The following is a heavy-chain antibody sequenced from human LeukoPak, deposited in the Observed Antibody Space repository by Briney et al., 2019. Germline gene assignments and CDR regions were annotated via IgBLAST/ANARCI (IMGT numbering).Heavy chain of an antibody. D-gene: IGHD6-13*01. CDR3: ARITPAGRQLDY. CDR2: IDWDDDK. Sequence: SGPTLVNPTQTLTLTCTFSGFSLSTSGMCVSWIRQPPGKALQWLARIDWDDDKYYSTSLKTRLTISKDTSKNQVVLTMTNMDPVDTATYYCARITPAGRQLDYWGQGTLVTVSS. CDR1: GFSLSTSGMC. J-gene: IGHJ4*02. V-gene: IGHV2-70*11.